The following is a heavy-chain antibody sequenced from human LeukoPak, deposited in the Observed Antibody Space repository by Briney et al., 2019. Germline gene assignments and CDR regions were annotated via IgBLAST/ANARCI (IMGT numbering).Heavy chain of an antibody. J-gene: IGHJ5*02. CDR2: INPNSGGT. D-gene: IGHD1-26*01. CDR1: GYTFTSYY. Sequence: ASVKVSCKASGYTFTSYYMHWVRQAPGQGLEWMGWINPNSGGTNYAQKFQGRVTMTRDTSISTAYMELSRLRSDDTAVYYCARDKGAFNSWFDPWGQGTLVTVSS. CDR3: ARDKGAFNSWFDP. V-gene: IGHV1-2*02.